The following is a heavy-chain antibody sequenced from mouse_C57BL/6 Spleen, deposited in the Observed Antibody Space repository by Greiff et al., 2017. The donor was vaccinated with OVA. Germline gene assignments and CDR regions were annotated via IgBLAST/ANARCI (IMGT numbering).Heavy chain of an antibody. D-gene: IGHD1-1*01. V-gene: IGHV1-5*01. CDR3: TNYYGSSYGFDY. CDR2: IYPGNSDT. CDR1: GYTFTSYW. Sequence: EVQLQQSGPVLARPGASVKMSCKTSGYTFTSYWMHWVKQRPGQGLEWIGAIYPGNSDTSYNQKFKGKAKLTAVTSASTAYMELSSLTNEDSAVYYCTNYYGSSYGFDYWGQGTTLTVSS. J-gene: IGHJ2*01.